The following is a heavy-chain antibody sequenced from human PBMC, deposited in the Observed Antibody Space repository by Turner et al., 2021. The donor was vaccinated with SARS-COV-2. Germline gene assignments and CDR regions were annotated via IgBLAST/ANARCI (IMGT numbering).Heavy chain of an antibody. CDR1: GFTFSSYG. Sequence: QVQLVESGGGVVQPGRSLRLSCAASGFTFSSYGRHWVRQAPGKGLEWVAVIWYDGSNKYYADSVKGRFTISRDNSKNTLYLQTNSLRAEDTAVYYCARGPTDSSSWMGYYFDYWGQGTLVTVSS. D-gene: IGHD6-13*01. CDR2: IWYDGSNK. J-gene: IGHJ4*02. V-gene: IGHV3-33*01. CDR3: ARGPTDSSSWMGYYFDY.